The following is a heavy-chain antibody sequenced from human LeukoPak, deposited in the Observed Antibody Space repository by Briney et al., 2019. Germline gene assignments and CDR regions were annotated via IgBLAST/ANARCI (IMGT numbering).Heavy chain of an antibody. CDR1: GGSISSYY. Sequence: SETLSLTCTVSGGSISSYYWSWNRQPPGKGLEWIGYIYYSGSTNYNPSLKSRVTISVDTSKNQFSLKLSSVTAADTAVYYCARLFHPALSGNYPFDYWGQGTLVTVSS. D-gene: IGHD1-26*01. CDR3: ARLFHPALSGNYPFDY. CDR2: IYYSGST. V-gene: IGHV4-59*01. J-gene: IGHJ4*02.